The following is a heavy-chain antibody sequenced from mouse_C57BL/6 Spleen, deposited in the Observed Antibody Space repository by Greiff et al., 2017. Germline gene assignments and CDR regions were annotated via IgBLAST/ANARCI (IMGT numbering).Heavy chain of an antibody. CDR2: ISSGSSTN. Sequence: EVQVVESGGGLVKPGGSLKLSCAASGFTFSDYGMHWVRQAPEKGLEWVAYISSGSSTNYYADTVKGRFTISRDNARNTLFLQMTSLRSEDTAMYYCARHYDYDDWYFDVWGTGTTVTVSS. D-gene: IGHD2-4*01. CDR3: ARHYDYDDWYFDV. V-gene: IGHV5-17*01. CDR1: GFTFSDYG. J-gene: IGHJ1*03.